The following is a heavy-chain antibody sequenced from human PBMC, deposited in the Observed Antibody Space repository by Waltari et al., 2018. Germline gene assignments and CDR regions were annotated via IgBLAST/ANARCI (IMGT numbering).Heavy chain of an antibody. D-gene: IGHD3-16*01. CDR1: GGTFSSYA. J-gene: IGHJ4*02. Sequence: QVQLVQSGAEVKKPGSSVKVSCKASGGTFSSYAISWVRQAPGQGLEWMGGIIPIFGTANYAQKFQGRFTITTDESTSTAYMELSSLRSEDTAVYYCASLYYDYIWGTNSYWGQGTLVTVSS. V-gene: IGHV1-69*05. CDR2: IIPIFGTA. CDR3: ASLYYDYIWGTNSY.